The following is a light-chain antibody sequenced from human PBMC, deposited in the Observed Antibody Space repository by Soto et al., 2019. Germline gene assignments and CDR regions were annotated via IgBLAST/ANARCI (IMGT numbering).Light chain of an antibody. CDR3: WSYAGSYTWV. V-gene: IGLV2-11*01. CDR1: SSDVGDYNY. J-gene: IGLJ3*02. CDR2: DVS. Sequence: QSVLTQPRSVSGSPGQSVTISCTGTSSDVGDYNYVSWYQQYPGKAPKVVISDVSRRPSGVPERFSGSKSGNTASLTISGLHDEDEADYYCWSYAGSYTWVFDGGTKLTVL.